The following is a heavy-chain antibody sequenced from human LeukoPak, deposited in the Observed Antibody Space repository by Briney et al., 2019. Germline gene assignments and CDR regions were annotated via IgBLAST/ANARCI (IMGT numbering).Heavy chain of an antibody. D-gene: IGHD2-15*01. CDR2: ISDSGST. CDR3: ARRRVGDLTVGSDTWFNP. CDR1: GGSITNYN. J-gene: IGHJ5*02. V-gene: IGHV4-59*08. Sequence: SETLSLTCTVSGGSITNYNWNWIRQPPGKGLEWIGYISDSGSTNYNPSLQSRVTISVDTSRNQFSLKLSSVTASDTAVYYCARRRVGDLTVGSDTWFNPWGQGALVTVSS.